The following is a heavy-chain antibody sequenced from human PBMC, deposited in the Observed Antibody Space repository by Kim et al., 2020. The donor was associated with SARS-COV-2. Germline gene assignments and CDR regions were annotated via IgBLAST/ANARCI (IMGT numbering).Heavy chain of an antibody. CDR1: GGSISSCGYY. CDR2: IYYSGST. D-gene: IGHD3-22*01. V-gene: IGHV4-31*03. J-gene: IGHJ4*02. Sequence: SETLSLTCTVSGGSISSCGYYWSWIRQHPGKGLEWIGYIYYSGSTYYNPSLKSRLTISVDTSKNQFSLKLSSVTAADTAVYYCAREGENSSGYAYWGQGTLVTVSS. CDR3: AREGENSSGYAY.